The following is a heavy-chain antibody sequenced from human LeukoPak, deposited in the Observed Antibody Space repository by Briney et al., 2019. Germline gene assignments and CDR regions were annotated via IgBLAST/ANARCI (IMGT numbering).Heavy chain of an antibody. J-gene: IGHJ4*02. CDR1: GGSISSYY. D-gene: IGHD6-19*01. V-gene: IGHV4-59*08. CDR2: IYYSGST. CDR3: ARLVAVAGWRAHFDY. Sequence: KTPETLSLTCTVSGGSISSYYWSWIRQPPGKGLEWIGYIYYSGSTNYNPSLKSRVTISVDTSKNQFSLRLSSVTAADTAVYYCARLVAVAGWRAHFDYWGQGTLVTVSS.